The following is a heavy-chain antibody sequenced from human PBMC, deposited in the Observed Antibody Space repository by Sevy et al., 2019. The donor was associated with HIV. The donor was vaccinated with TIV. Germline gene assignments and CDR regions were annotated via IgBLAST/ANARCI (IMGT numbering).Heavy chain of an antibody. CDR2: INPNSGGT. CDR3: ARALGDMIVVVSPFDY. CDR1: GYTFTGYY. J-gene: IGHJ4*02. D-gene: IGHD3-22*01. Sequence: ASVKVSCKASGYTFTGYYMHWVRQAPGQGLEWMGWINPNSGGTTYAQKFQGRVTMTRDTSISTAYMELSRLRSDDTAVYYCARALGDMIVVVSPFDYWGQGTLVTVSS. V-gene: IGHV1-2*02.